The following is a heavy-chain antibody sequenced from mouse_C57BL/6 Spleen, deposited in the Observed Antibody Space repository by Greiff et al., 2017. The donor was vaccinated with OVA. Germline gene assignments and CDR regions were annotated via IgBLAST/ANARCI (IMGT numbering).Heavy chain of an antibody. V-gene: IGHV1-4*01. D-gene: IGHD2-2*01. CDR3: ARTGPGGYGRDLYAMDY. CDR2: INPRSGYT. Sequence: QVQLKQSGAELARPGASVKMSCKASGYTFTSYTMHWVKQRPGQGLEWIGYINPRSGYTKYNQKFKDKATLPADKSSSTAYMQLSSLTSEDSAVYYCARTGPGGYGRDLYAMDYWGQGTSVTVSS. CDR1: GYTFTSYT. J-gene: IGHJ4*01.